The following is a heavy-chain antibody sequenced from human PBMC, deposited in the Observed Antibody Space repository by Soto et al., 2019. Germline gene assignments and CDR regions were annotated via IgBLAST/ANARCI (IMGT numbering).Heavy chain of an antibody. CDR1: GFTFSDYC. J-gene: IGHJ4*02. CDR3: ARDGVYYGEYELKYFDY. V-gene: IGHV3-11*05. D-gene: IGHD4-17*01. Sequence: GALRLSCAASGFTFSDYCMNWIRQAPGKGLEWVSYISSSSSYTNYADPVKRRFTISRDNAKNSLYPQMNSLRADDTAVYYCARDGVYYGEYELKYFDYWGQGT. CDR2: ISSSSSYT.